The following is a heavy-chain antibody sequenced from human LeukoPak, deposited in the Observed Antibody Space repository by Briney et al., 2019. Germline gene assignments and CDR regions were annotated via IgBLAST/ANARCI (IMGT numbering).Heavy chain of an antibody. CDR3: AKMPAYYYDSSGYAFHFDY. D-gene: IGHD3-22*01. J-gene: IGHJ4*02. V-gene: IGHV3-30-3*02. CDR1: GFTLSSYA. Sequence: PGGSLRLSCAASGFTLSSYAMHWVRQAPGKGLEWVAVISYDGSNKYYADSVRGRFTISRDNSKSTLYLQMNSLRAEGTAIYYCAKMPAYYYDSSGYAFHFDYWGQGTLVTVSS. CDR2: ISYDGSNK.